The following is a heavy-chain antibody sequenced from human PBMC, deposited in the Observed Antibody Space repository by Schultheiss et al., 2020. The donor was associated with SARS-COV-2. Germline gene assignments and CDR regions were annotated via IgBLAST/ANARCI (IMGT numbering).Heavy chain of an antibody. D-gene: IGHD2-2*02. J-gene: IGHJ4*02. V-gene: IGHV3-74*01. CDR2: IKSDGSII. Sequence: GGSLRLSCAASGFTFSDYWMHWVRQVPGKGLVWVSCIKSDGSIISYADSVKGRFTISRDMSKNTLFLQMHSLRAEDTAVYYCARLGCSSTSCYTTDYWGQGTLVTVSS. CDR3: ARLGCSSTSCYTTDY. CDR1: GFTFSDYW.